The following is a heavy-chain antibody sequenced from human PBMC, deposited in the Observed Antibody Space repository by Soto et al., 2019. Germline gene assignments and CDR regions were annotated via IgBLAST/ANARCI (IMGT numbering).Heavy chain of an antibody. CDR2: ISSSSSYI. D-gene: IGHD4-17*01. V-gene: IGHV3-21*01. Sequence: GGSLRLSCAASGFTFSSYSMNWVRQAPGKGLEWVSSISSSSSYIYYADSVKGRFTISRDNAKNSLYLQMNSLRAEDTAVYYCARWGHDYGDYEVPYYYYMDVWGKGTTVTVSS. CDR1: GFTFSSYS. J-gene: IGHJ6*03. CDR3: ARWGHDYGDYEVPYYYYMDV.